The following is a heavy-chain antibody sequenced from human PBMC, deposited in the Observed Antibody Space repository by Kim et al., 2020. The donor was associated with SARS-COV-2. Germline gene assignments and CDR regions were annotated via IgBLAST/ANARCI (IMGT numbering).Heavy chain of an antibody. CDR3: AKAQAYSSGWYAGPVEGHSRFDP. CDR1: GFTFSSYA. Sequence: GGSLRLSCPASGFTFSSYAMSWVRQAPGKGLEWVSAISGSGGSTYYADSVKGRFTISRDNSKNTLYLQMNSLRAEDTAVYYCAKAQAYSSGWYAGPVEGHSRFDPWGQGTLVTVSS. D-gene: IGHD6-19*01. J-gene: IGHJ5*02. V-gene: IGHV3-23*01. CDR2: ISGSGGST.